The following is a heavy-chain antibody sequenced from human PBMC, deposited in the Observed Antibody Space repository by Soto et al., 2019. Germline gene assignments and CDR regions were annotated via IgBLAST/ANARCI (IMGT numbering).Heavy chain of an antibody. CDR2: IYPGDSDT. V-gene: IGHV5-51*01. J-gene: IGHJ6*02. D-gene: IGHD6-13*01. CDR1: GYSFTSYW. Sequence: GESLKISCKGSGYSFTSYWIGWVRQMPGKSLEWMGIIYPGDSDTRYSPSFQGQVTISADKSISTAYLQWSSLKASDTAMYYCARPAYSSSWYGRYSYYGMDVWGQGTTLTVSS. CDR3: ARPAYSSSWYGRYSYYGMDV.